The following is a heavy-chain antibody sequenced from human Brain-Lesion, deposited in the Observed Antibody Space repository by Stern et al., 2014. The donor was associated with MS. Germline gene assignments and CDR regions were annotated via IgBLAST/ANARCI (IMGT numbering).Heavy chain of an antibody. CDR2: ISGPGGPT. J-gene: IGHJ1*01. V-gene: IGHV3-23*04. CDR1: GFSFSTYA. CDR3: AKWPHHIAVAGTRYFQH. D-gene: IGHD6-19*01. Sequence: EVQLVESGGGLVQPGGSLRLSCAASGFSFSTYAMSWVRQTPGKGLQWVSVISGPGGPTYYADSVKGRFTISIDNSKNTLYLQMDSLRADDTAVYYCAKWPHHIAVAGTRYFQHWGQGTLVTVSS.